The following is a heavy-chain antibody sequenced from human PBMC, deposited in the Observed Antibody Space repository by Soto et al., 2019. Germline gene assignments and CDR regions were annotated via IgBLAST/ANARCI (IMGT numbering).Heavy chain of an antibody. V-gene: IGHV2-5*02. CDR1: GFSLSTSGVA. Sequence: QITLKESGPTVVKPTQTLTLTCTFSGFSLSTSGVAVGWIRQPPGKALEWLALISWDDNKRYRSSLQSRLTITQDTSKNQVVLIMTNMDPVDTATYYCARRYPNNWFDPWGQGTLVTVSS. CDR2: ISWDDNK. J-gene: IGHJ5*02. CDR3: ARRYPNNWFDP.